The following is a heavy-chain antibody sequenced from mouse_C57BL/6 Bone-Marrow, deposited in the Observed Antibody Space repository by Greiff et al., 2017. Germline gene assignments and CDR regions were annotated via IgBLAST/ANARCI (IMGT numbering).Heavy chain of an antibody. CDR1: GYTFTDYN. D-gene: IGHD1-1*01. V-gene: IGHV1-22*01. Sequence: DVQLQQSGPELVKPGASVKMSCKASGYTFTDYNMHWVKQSHGKSLEWIGYINPNNGGTSYNQKFKGKATLTVNKSSSTAYMELRSLTSEDSAVYYCARVEPPYYDCSSLYYFDYWGQGTTLTVSS. CDR3: ARVEPPYYDCSSLYYFDY. J-gene: IGHJ2*01. CDR2: INPNNGGT.